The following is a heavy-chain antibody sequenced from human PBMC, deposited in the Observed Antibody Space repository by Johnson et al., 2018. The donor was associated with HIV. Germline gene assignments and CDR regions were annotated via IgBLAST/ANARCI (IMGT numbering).Heavy chain of an antibody. J-gene: IGHJ3*02. CDR2: ISYDGSNN. CDR1: GFTFSSYA. CDR3: ARDDIRDGKSFDI. V-gene: IGHV3-30*14. Sequence: QVQLVESGGGVVQPGRSLRLSCAASGFTFSSYAMHWVRQAPGKGLEWVAVISYDGSNNYYADSVKGRFTISRDNSKNTLYLQMNSLRAEDTAVYYCARDDIRDGKSFDIWGQGTMVTVSS.